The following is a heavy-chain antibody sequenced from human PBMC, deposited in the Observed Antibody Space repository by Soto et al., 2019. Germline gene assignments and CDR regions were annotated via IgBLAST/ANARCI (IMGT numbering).Heavy chain of an antibody. D-gene: IGHD3-22*01. Sequence: LRLSCAASGFTFDDYGMSWVRQAPGKGLEWVSGINWNGGSTGYADSVKGRFTISRDNAKNSLYLQMNSLRAEDTALYYCARDLTENYYDSSGYPDYWGQGTLVTVSS. CDR3: ARDLTENYYDSSGYPDY. V-gene: IGHV3-20*04. CDR1: GFTFDDYG. J-gene: IGHJ4*02. CDR2: INWNGGST.